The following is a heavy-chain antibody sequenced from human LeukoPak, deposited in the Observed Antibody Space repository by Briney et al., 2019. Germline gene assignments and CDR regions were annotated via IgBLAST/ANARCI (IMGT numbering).Heavy chain of an antibody. J-gene: IGHJ6*02. V-gene: IGHV4-34*01. D-gene: IGHD3-22*01. Sequence: SETLSLTCAVYGGSFSGYYWSWVRQPPGKGLEWFGEINYSGSTNYNPSLKSRVTISVDMSKNQFSLKLSSVTAADTAVYYCAREGYYDSSGYYPPYYYYGMDVWGQGTTVTVSS. CDR1: GGSFSGYY. CDR3: AREGYYDSSGYYPPYYYYGMDV. CDR2: INYSGST.